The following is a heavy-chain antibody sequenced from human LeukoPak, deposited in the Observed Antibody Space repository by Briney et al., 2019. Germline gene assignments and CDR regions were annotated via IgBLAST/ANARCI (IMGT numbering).Heavy chain of an antibody. D-gene: IGHD3-3*01. CDR3: ARAADVFGVQLDY. V-gene: IGHV1-69*05. Sequence: GSSVKVSCKASGGTFSSYAISWVRQAPGQGLEWMGRIIPIFGTANYAQKFQGRVTITTDESTSTAYMELSSLRSADTAVYYCARAADVFGVQLDYWGQGTLVTVSS. CDR2: IIPIFGTA. J-gene: IGHJ4*02. CDR1: GGTFSSYA.